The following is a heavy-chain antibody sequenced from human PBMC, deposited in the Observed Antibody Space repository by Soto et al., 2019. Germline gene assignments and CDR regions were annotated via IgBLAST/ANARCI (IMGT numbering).Heavy chain of an antibody. CDR1: GFTFSGFY. Sequence: QVQLEESGGGLVKPGGSLRLSCAASGFTFSGFYMSWIRQAPGKGLEYISFISTSGTSANYADSVKGRFIISRDNAKNSLYLQMDSLRADATAVYYCARDRGAVTGQYFDYWGQGTLVTVSS. CDR3: ARDRGAVTGQYFDY. J-gene: IGHJ4*02. V-gene: IGHV3-11*05. CDR2: ISTSGTSA. D-gene: IGHD6-19*01.